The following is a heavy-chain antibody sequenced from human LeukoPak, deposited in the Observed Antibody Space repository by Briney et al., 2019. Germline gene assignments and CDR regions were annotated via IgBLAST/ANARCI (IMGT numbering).Heavy chain of an antibody. V-gene: IGHV3-21*01. D-gene: IGHD3-9*01. Sequence: GGSLSLSCAASGFTFSSYSMIWVRQAPGKGLEWVSSISSSSSYIYYADSVKGRFTISRDNAKNSLYLQMNSLRAEDTAVYYCAKERTTNRYFDWNYYFDYWGQGTLVTVSS. J-gene: IGHJ4*02. CDR3: AKERTTNRYFDWNYYFDY. CDR1: GFTFSSYS. CDR2: ISSSSSYI.